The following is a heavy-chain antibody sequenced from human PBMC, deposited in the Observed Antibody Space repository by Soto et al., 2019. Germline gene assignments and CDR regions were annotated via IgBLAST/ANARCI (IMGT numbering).Heavy chain of an antibody. D-gene: IGHD6-19*01. CDR3: ARAVGDPLYYLDY. V-gene: IGHV4-59*08. J-gene: IGHJ4*02. CDR1: SDSISSYY. Sequence: QVQLQESGPGLVRPSETLSLTCTVSSDSISSYYWIWIRQSPGKGLEWIGYTDYSGTTNYNPSLTSRVTISVDTSTNQFSLRLSSVTAADTAVYYCARAVGDPLYYLDYWGQGTLVTVSS. CDR2: TDYSGTT.